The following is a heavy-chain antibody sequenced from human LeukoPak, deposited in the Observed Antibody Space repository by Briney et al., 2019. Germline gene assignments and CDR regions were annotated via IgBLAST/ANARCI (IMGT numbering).Heavy chain of an antibody. J-gene: IGHJ4*02. D-gene: IGHD3-16*02. CDR1: GYTFTSYG. V-gene: IGHV1-18*01. Sequence: ASVKVSCKASGYTFTSYGISWVRQAPGQGLEWMGWISAYNGNTNCAQKLQGRVTMTTDTSTSTAYMELSSLRSEDTAVYYCATTFTFGGVIVRDYWGQGTLVTVSS. CDR3: ATTFTFGGVIVRDY. CDR2: ISAYNGNT.